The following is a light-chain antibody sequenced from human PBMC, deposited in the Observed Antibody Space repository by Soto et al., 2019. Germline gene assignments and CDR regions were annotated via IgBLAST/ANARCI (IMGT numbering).Light chain of an antibody. CDR2: GAS. CDR1: QSVSSSY. CDR3: QQYDSPPIT. V-gene: IGKV3-20*01. Sequence: EIVLTQSPVTLSLSPGERATLSCRASQSVSSSYLAWYQQKPGQAPRLLIYGASSRATGIPDRFSGSGSGTAFTLTISRLEPEDFAVYYCQQYDSPPITFGQGTRLEIK. J-gene: IGKJ5*01.